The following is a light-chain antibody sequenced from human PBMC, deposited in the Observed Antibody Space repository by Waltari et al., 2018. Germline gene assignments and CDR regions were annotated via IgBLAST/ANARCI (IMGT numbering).Light chain of an antibody. J-gene: IGLJ2*01. Sequence: QSALTQPASVSGSPGQSITISCTGTSSDVGGYNYVSRYQQHPGKPPKLMIYGVSNRPSGVSNRFSGSKSGNTASLTISGLQAEDEADYYCSSYTSSSTLVVFGGGTKLTVL. CDR2: GVS. V-gene: IGLV2-14*01. CDR1: SSDVGGYNY. CDR3: SSYTSSSTLVV.